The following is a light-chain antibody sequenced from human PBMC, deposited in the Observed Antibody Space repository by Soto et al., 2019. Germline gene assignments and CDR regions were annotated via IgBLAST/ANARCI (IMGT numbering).Light chain of an antibody. CDR1: QGIRSD. CDR3: QQYNSYSLT. CDR2: GAS. V-gene: IGKV1-6*01. J-gene: IGKJ1*01. Sequence: AIEMTQSPSSLSASVGDRVTITCRASQGIRSDLGWYQQKPGKAPTLLIYGASSLQTGVPSRFSGSGSGTDFTLTISSLQPDDFATYYCQQYNSYSLTFGQGTKVDIK.